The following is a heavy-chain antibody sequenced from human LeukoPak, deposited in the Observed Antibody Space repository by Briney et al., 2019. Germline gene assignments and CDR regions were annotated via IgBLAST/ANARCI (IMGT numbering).Heavy chain of an antibody. D-gene: IGHD6-19*01. CDR3: AKVRGSDWYFFDY. CDR2: INSDGSDI. V-gene: IGHV3-74*01. CDR1: GFTFGIYW. J-gene: IGHJ4*02. Sequence: GGSLRLSCAASGFTFGIYWMHWVRQAPGKGLVWVSRINSDGSDIDYADSVKGRFTISRDNAKNTLYLQMNSLRAEDTAVYYCAKVRGSDWYFFDYWGQGALVTVSS.